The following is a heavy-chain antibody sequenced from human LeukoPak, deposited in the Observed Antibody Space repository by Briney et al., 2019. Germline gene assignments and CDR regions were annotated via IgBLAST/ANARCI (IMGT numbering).Heavy chain of an antibody. V-gene: IGHV1-18*01. CDR2: ISVNNVNT. J-gene: IGHJ4*02. Sequence: ASVKVSCKASGYTFTRYGISWVRQAPGQGLEWMGWISVNNVNTNYAQKFQGRVTMSTDTSTNTAYMELRSLRSDDTAVYYCARDGGYYYDSSGYYFEYWGQGTLVTVSS. CDR1: GYTFTRYG. CDR3: ARDGGYYYDSSGYYFEY. D-gene: IGHD3-22*01.